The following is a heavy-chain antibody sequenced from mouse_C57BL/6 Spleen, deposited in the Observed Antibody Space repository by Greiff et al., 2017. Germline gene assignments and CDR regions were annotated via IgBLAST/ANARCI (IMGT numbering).Heavy chain of an antibody. CDR3: ARDRDYYGSSDWYFEV. D-gene: IGHD1-1*01. V-gene: IGHV5-4*01. Sequence: EVKLLESGGGLVKPGGSLKLSCAASGFTFSSYAMSWVRQTPEKRLEWVATISDGGSYTYYPDNVKGRFTISRDNAKNNLYLQMSHLKSEDTAMYYCARDRDYYGSSDWYFEVWGTGTTVTVSS. CDR2: ISDGGSYT. J-gene: IGHJ1*03. CDR1: GFTFSSYA.